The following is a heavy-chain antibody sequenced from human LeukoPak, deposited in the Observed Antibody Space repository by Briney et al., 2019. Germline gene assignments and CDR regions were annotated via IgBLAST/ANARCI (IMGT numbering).Heavy chain of an antibody. CDR2: ISYDGSNI. D-gene: IGHD5-24*01. Sequence: SGGSLRLSCAASGFTFSSYWMSWVRQAPVKGLQWVAAISYDGSNIYYGDSVKGRFTISRDNSKNTLYLQMNNLRTEDTAVYYCARIPLDGHWYFDLWGRGTLVTVSS. CDR3: ARIPLDGHWYFDL. CDR1: GFTFSSYW. V-gene: IGHV3-30*03. J-gene: IGHJ2*01.